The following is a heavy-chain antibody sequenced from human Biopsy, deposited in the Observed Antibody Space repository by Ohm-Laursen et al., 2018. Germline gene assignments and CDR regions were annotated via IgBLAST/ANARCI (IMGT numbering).Heavy chain of an antibody. V-gene: IGHV4-39*01. J-gene: IGHJ5*02. CDR3: ARHPTGFWFDP. Sequence: SETLSLTCTVSGDSISTSTTYYCAWPRQPPGKGLEWIGSIYNSDTTFYNPPLMTRVAISVATSTTQFFLKVTSATAADTALYYCARHPTGFWFDPWGHGTLVTVPS. CDR2: IYNSDTT. CDR1: GDSISTSTTYY.